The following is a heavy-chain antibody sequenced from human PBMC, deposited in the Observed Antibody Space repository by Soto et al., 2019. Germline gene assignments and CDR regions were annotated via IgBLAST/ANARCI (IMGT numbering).Heavy chain of an antibody. CDR1: GGSINSSTYY. J-gene: IGHJ2*01. Sequence: QLQLQESGPGLVKPSETLSLTCTVSGGSINSSTYYWAWIRQPPGKGLEWIGSIYYSGSTYYNPSLKSRVPIYVDPSKDQFPLKLSSVTAADTAVYYCATIAAAGGYWYLDLWGRGTLVTVSS. D-gene: IGHD6-13*01. V-gene: IGHV4-39*01. CDR3: ATIAAAGGYWYLDL. CDR2: IYYSGST.